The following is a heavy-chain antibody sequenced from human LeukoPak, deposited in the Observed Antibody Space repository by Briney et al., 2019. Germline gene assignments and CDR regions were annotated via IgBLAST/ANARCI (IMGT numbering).Heavy chain of an antibody. CDR2: ISEDGINK. CDR3: AKDRETTASGTFDY. D-gene: IGHD6-13*01. V-gene: IGHV3-30*18. Sequence: GGSLRLSCAASGFTFSSNNMNWVRQAPGKGLEWVAGISEDGINKYYADSVKARFTISRDNSNNTLFLQMNNLRADDTAVYYCAKDRETTASGTFDYWGQGALVTVSS. CDR1: GFTFSSNN. J-gene: IGHJ4*02.